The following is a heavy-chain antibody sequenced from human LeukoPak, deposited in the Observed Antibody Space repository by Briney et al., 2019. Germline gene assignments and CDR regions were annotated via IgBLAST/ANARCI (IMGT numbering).Heavy chain of an antibody. J-gene: IGHJ4*02. CDR2: VYYSGST. Sequence: TSETLSLTCSVSGGSISSYYWSWIRQPPGKGLEWIGYVYYSGSTNYNPYLKSRLTISVDTSKNQFSLKLSSVTAADTAVYYCARGPLDSGYTYFDYWGQGTLVSVAS. CDR1: GGSISSYY. D-gene: IGHD5-12*01. V-gene: IGHV4-59*01. CDR3: ARGPLDSGYTYFDY.